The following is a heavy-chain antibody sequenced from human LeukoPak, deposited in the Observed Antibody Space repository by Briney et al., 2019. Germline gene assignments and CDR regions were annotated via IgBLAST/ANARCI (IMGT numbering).Heavy chain of an antibody. CDR3: AKGGSGSLGY. CDR1: GFTFSSYA. Sequence: GGSLRLSCAASGFTFSSYAMRWVRQAPGKGLEWVSAISGSGGSTYYADSEKGRFTISRDNSKNTLYLQMNSLRAEDTAVYYCAKGGSGSLGYWGQGTLVTVSS. J-gene: IGHJ4*02. V-gene: IGHV3-23*01. D-gene: IGHD6-19*01. CDR2: ISGSGGST.